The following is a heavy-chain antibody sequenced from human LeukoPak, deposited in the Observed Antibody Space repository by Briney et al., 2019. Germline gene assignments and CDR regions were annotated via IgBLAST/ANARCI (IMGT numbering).Heavy chain of an antibody. D-gene: IGHD3-9*01. Sequence: HPGGSLRLSCEASGFTFSSYWMHWVRQAPGKGLMWVSRIYSDEGSRNYADSVKGRFTISRDNAKNTLYLQMDSLRAEDTAVYYCARHADWYGQSFDYWGQGTLVTVSS. CDR3: ARHADWYGQSFDY. V-gene: IGHV3-74*01. CDR1: GFTFSSYW. CDR2: IYSDEGSR. J-gene: IGHJ4*02.